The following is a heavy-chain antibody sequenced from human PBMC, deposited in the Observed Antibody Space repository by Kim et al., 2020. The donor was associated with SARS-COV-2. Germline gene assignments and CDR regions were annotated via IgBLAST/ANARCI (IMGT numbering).Heavy chain of an antibody. J-gene: IGHJ5*02. CDR1: GFTFSSYS. CDR2: ISSSSYI. CDR3: AREYPGANWFDP. D-gene: IGHD2-2*01. Sequence: GGSLRLSCAASGFTFSSYSMNWVRQAPGKGLEWVSSISSSSYIYYADSVKGRFTISRDNAKNSLYLQMNSLRAEDTAVYYCAREYPGANWFDPWGQGTLVTVSS. V-gene: IGHV3-21*01.